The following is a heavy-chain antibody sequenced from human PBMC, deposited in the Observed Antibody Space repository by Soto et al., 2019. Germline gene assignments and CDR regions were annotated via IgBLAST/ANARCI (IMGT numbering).Heavy chain of an antibody. CDR3: VGGQYYFDY. J-gene: IGHJ4*02. D-gene: IGHD3-10*01. CDR1: GFPFTAYG. V-gene: IGHV3-30*03. Sequence: QVQLVESGGGVVQPGRSLRLSCAASGFPFTAYGMHWVREGPGKGLEWVAVISYDGSNKFYADSVKGRFTISRDNSKNTLYLQMNSLRPEDMALYYCVGGQYYFDYRGQGTLVTVSS. CDR2: ISYDGSNK.